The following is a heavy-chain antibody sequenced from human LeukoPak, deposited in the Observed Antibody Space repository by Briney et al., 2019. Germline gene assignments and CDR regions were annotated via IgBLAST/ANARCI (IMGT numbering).Heavy chain of an antibody. D-gene: IGHD1/OR15-1a*01. CDR3: ARASTDNWYNYFDF. CDR2: IYSGGST. CDR1: GSTVTTTY. Sequence: GGSLRLSCAVSGSTVTTTYLSWVRQAPGKGLEWVSLIYSGGSTYYADSVKGRLTISRDKPKNTLYLQMNSLRDDDTAVYYCARASTDNWYNYFDFWGQGTQVTVSS. V-gene: IGHV3-66*01. J-gene: IGHJ4*02.